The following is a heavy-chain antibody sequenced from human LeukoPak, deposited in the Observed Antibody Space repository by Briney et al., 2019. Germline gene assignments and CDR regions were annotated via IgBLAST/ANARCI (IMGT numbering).Heavy chain of an antibody. Sequence: ASVKLSCKASGYXFTGYYIHRVRQAPGHGLEWWVWINPHSDDTNYAQTFQGRVTMTRDTSISTVYMELSGLTFDDTAVYYCARDGPCSSASCQNFDSWGQGALVTVSS. D-gene: IGHD2-2*01. CDR3: ARDGPCSSASCQNFDS. CDR1: GYXFTGYY. J-gene: IGHJ4*02. CDR2: INPHSDDT. V-gene: IGHV1-2*02.